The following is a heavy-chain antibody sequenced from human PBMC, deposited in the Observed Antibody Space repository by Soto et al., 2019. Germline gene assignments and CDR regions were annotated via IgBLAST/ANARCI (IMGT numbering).Heavy chain of an antibody. J-gene: IGHJ3*02. CDR1: GVSVSSGDYY. D-gene: IGHD2-2*01. V-gene: IGHV4-31*03. CDR2: MYYTGNT. CDR3: ARTIVPAAIIDAFDI. Sequence: PSETLSLTCTVSGVSVSSGDYYWSWIRQRPGKGLEWIGYMYYTGNTYYIPSLKSRVTISVDTSKNQFSLELSSVTAADTAVYYCARTIVPAAIIDAFDIWGQGTMVTVSS.